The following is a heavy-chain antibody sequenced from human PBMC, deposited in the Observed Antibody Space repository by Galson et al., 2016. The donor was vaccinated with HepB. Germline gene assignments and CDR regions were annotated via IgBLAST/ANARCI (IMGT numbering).Heavy chain of an antibody. CDR2: MNPKSGDA. CDR3: ARGRRVIFGVVFHNHGLDV. V-gene: IGHV1-8*01. J-gene: IGHJ4*02. D-gene: IGHD3-3*01. Sequence: SVKVSCKASGYTFTSYDINWVRQATGQGLEWMGWMNPKSGDAGYAEKFQGRVTMASNTSISTAYMELSSLRSEDSAVYYCARGRRVIFGVVFHNHGLDVWGQGTLVTVSS. CDR1: GYTFTSYD.